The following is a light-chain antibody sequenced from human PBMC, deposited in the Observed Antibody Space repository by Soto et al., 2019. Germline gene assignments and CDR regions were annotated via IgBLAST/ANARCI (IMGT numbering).Light chain of an antibody. J-gene: IGKJ5*01. CDR2: AAS. Sequence: EIVLAQSPGTLSLSPGERATLSCRASQSVDSKYLAWYQQKPGQAPRILIFAASSRATGIPDRFSGSGSGTDFTLTISRLEPEDFAVYYCQQFGSSPPITFGQGTRLEI. V-gene: IGKV3-20*01. CDR3: QQFGSSPPIT. CDR1: QSVDSKY.